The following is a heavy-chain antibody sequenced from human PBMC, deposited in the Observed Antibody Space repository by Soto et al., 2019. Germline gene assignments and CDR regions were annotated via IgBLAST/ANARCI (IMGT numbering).Heavy chain of an antibody. J-gene: IGHJ6*02. Sequence: QVQLVESGGGVVQPGRSLRLSCAASGFTFSSYGMHWVRQAPGKGLEWVAVISYDGSNKYYADSVKGRFTISRDNSENTLYLQMNSLRAEDTAVYYCAKAPYYYDSSGYYEPYYYYGMDVWGQGTTVTVSS. D-gene: IGHD3-22*01. CDR1: GFTFSSYG. CDR3: AKAPYYYDSSGYYEPYYYYGMDV. V-gene: IGHV3-30*18. CDR2: ISYDGSNK.